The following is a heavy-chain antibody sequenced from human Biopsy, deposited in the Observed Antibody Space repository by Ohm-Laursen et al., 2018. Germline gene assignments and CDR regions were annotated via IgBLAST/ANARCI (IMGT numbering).Heavy chain of an antibody. Sequence: SQTLYLTCPVSGGSFTGHYWSWIRQPPGKGLEWIGHTSYTGYTSYNASLKSRVTISVDTSRNHFSLRLSSLTAADTAVYYCARGSNDFGGLYFPRWGQGTLLTVSS. J-gene: IGHJ4*02. V-gene: IGHV4-59*11. D-gene: IGHD4-23*01. CDR3: ARGSNDFGGLYFPR. CDR2: TSYTGYT. CDR1: GGSFTGHY.